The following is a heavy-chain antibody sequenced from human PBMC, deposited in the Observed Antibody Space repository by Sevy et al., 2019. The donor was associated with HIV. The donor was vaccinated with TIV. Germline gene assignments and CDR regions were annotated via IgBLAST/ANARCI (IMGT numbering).Heavy chain of an antibody. J-gene: IGHJ3*02. CDR3: AKPQRRGPWAFDI. D-gene: IGHD6-25*01. CDR2: ISYDGSNK. CDR1: GFTFSSYG. Sequence: GGSLRLSCAASGFTFSSYGMHWVRQAPGKGLEWVAVISYDGSNKYYADSVKGRFTISRDNSKNTLYLQMNSLRAEDTAVYYSAKPQRRGPWAFDIWGQGTMVTVSS. V-gene: IGHV3-30*18.